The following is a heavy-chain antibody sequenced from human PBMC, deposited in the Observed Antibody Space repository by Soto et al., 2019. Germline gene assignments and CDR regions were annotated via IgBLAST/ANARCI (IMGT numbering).Heavy chain of an antibody. J-gene: IGHJ3*02. CDR2: IYYSGST. D-gene: IGHD3-22*01. CDR1: GGSISSYY. CDR3: ARDYYYDSSGWDGHAFDI. V-gene: IGHV4-59*01. Sequence: SETLSLTCTVSGGSISSYYWSWIRLPPGKGLEWIGYIYYSGSTNYNPSLKSRVTVSVDTSKNQFSLKLSSVTAADTAVYYCARDYYYDSSGWDGHAFDIWGQGTMVTVS.